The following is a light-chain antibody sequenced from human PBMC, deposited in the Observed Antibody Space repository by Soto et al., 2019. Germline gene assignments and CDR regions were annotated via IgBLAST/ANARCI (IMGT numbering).Light chain of an antibody. CDR1: SSDVGSYDL. CDR3: CSYAGLGTYV. Sequence: QSVLTQPASVSGSPGQSITISCTGTSSDVGSYDLVSWFQQHPGKAPKFMIYEGSKRPSGVSSRFSGSKTGNTASLTISGLQADDQADYYCCSYAGLGTYVFGTGTKLTVL. J-gene: IGLJ1*01. V-gene: IGLV2-23*01. CDR2: EGS.